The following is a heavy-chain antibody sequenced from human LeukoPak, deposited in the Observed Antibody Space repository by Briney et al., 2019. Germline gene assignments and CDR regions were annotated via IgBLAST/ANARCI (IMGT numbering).Heavy chain of an antibody. CDR1: GFTFSSYW. CDR3: AKAKVAGTDYFDY. D-gene: IGHD6-19*01. CDR2: IKQDGSEK. Sequence: GGSLRLSCAASGFTFSSYWMCWVRQAPGKGLEWVANIKQDGSEKYYVDSVKGRFTISRDNAKNSLYLQMNSLRAEDTAVYYCAKAKVAGTDYFDYWGQGTLVTVSS. J-gene: IGHJ4*02. V-gene: IGHV3-7*01.